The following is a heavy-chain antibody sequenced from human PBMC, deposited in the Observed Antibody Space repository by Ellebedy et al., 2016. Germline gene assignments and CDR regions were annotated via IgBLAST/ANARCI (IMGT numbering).Heavy chain of an antibody. D-gene: IGHD6-6*01. Sequence: GSLRLSCAVYGGSFSGYYWSWIRQPPGKGLEWIGEINHSGSTNYNPSLKSRVTISVDTSKNQFSLKLSSVTAADTAVYYCARGLYSSSSVHWFDPWGQGTLVTVSS. CDR3: ARGLYSSSSVHWFDP. J-gene: IGHJ5*02. CDR2: INHSGST. CDR1: GGSFSGYY. V-gene: IGHV4-34*01.